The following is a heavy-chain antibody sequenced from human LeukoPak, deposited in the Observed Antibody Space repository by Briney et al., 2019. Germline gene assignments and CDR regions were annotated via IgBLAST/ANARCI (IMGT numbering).Heavy chain of an antibody. J-gene: IGHJ4*02. CDR3: ARLSGWPPFDY. CDR1: GGSISSSNW. Sequence: SGTLSLTCAVSGGSISSSNWWSWVRQPPGKGLEWIGSIYHSGSTYYNPSLKSRVTISVDTSRNQFSLNLSSVTAADTAVYYCARLSGWPPFDYWGQGTLVTVSS. V-gene: IGHV4-4*02. CDR2: IYHSGST. D-gene: IGHD6-19*01.